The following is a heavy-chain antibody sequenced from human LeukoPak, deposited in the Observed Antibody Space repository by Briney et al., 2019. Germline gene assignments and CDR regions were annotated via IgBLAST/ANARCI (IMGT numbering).Heavy chain of an antibody. J-gene: IGHJ4*02. CDR2: TYYRSKWFN. Sequence: SQTLSLTCAISGDSVSSKIAAWNWIRQSPSRGLEWLGRTYYRSKWFNDYTLSVKSRITVKPDTSKNQFSLQLTSVTPEDTAVYYCARSTGYFDYWGQGTLVTVSS. CDR3: ARSTGYFDY. V-gene: IGHV6-1*01. D-gene: IGHD4-17*01. CDR1: GDSVSSKIAA.